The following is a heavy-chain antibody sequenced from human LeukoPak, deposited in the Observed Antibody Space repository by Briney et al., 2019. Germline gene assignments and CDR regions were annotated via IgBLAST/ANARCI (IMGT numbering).Heavy chain of an antibody. V-gene: IGHV4-34*01. CDR3: ARDQGSYDSSGYPFDY. CDR2: INHSGST. CDR1: GGSFSGYY. Sequence: SETLSLTCAVYGGSFSGYYWSWIRQPPGKGLEWIGEINHSGSTNYNPSLKSRVTMSVDTSKNQFSLKLSSVTAADTAVYYCARDQGSYDSSGYPFDYWGQGTLVTVSS. D-gene: IGHD3-22*01. J-gene: IGHJ4*02.